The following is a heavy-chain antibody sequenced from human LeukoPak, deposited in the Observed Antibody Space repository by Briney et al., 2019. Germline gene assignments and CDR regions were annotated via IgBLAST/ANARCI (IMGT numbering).Heavy chain of an antibody. J-gene: IGHJ3*02. CDR1: GYSFISYW. CDR3: ARFGPWGFLEWLPSPDAFDI. D-gene: IGHD3-3*01. CDR2: IYPGDSDT. Sequence: GESLKISCKGSGYSFISYWISWVRQMPAKSLEWMGIIYPGDSDTRYSTSFQGQVTISADKSISTAYLQWSSLKASDTAMYYCARFGPWGFLEWLPSPDAFDIWGQGTMVTVSS. V-gene: IGHV5-51*01.